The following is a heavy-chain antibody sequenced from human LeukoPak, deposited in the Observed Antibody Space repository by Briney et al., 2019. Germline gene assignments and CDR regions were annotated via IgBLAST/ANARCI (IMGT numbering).Heavy chain of an antibody. Sequence: PGGSLRLACADSGFTFSSYSMNWVRQAPGKGLEWVSSISSSSSYIYYADSVKGRFTISRDNAKNSLYLQMNSLRAEDTAVYYCARDRAIGVGPSVTDYSGQGTLVTVSS. J-gene: IGHJ4*02. CDR1: GFTFSSYS. D-gene: IGHD3-3*01. CDR3: ARDRAIGVGPSVTDY. CDR2: ISSSSSYI. V-gene: IGHV3-21*01.